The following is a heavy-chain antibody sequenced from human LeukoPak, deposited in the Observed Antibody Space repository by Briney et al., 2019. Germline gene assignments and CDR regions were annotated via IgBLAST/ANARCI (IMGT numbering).Heavy chain of an antibody. V-gene: IGHV4-31*03. CDR1: GGSISSGGYY. CDR3: ARDQEYSGSYYRYFDF. D-gene: IGHD1-26*01. CDR2: IYYSGST. J-gene: IGHJ4*02. Sequence: PSETLSLTCTVSGGSISSGGYYWSWIRQHPGKGLEWIGYIYYSGSTNYNPSLESRVTISVDTAKNQFSLKLSSVTAADTAVYYCARDQEYSGSYYRYFDFWGQGALVTVSS.